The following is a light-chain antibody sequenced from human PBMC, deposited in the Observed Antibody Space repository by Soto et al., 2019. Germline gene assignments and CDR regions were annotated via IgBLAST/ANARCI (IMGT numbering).Light chain of an antibody. CDR3: SSYTSSSTLYV. J-gene: IGLJ1*01. V-gene: IGLV2-14*01. CDR2: DGS. Sequence: QSVLTQPASVSGSPGQSITISCTGTSSDDGGYNYVSWYQQHPGKAPKLMIYDGSNRPSGVSNHFTGTKSGNTASLTISGLQAEDEADYYCSSYTSSSTLYVFGTGT. CDR1: SSDDGGYNY.